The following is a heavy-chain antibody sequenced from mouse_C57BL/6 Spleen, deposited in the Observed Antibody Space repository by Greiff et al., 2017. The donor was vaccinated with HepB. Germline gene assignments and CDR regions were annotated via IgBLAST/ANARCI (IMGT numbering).Heavy chain of an antibody. V-gene: IGHV1-15*01. CDR3: TRGGLGLFAY. D-gene: IGHD3-3*01. Sequence: VKLQQSGAELVRPGASVTLSCKASGYTFTDYEMHWVKQTPVHGLEWIGAIDPETGGTAYNQKFKGKAILTADKSSSTAYMELRSLTSEDSAVYYCTRGGLGLFAYWGQGTLVTVSA. J-gene: IGHJ3*01. CDR1: GYTFTDYE. CDR2: IDPETGGT.